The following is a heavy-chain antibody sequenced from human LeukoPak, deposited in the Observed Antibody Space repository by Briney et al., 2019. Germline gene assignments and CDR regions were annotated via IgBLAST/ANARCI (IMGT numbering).Heavy chain of an antibody. CDR2: INPSSST. Sequence: ASVEVSCKASGYTFTSYYLHWVRQAPGQGLEWMGIINPSSSTSYAQKFQGRVTMTRDTSTSTVYMELSSLRSEDTAVYYCARGSGWDTARYYFDYWGQGTLVTVSS. V-gene: IGHV1-46*01. D-gene: IGHD3-10*01. CDR3: ARGSGWDTARYYFDY. J-gene: IGHJ4*02. CDR1: GYTFTSYY.